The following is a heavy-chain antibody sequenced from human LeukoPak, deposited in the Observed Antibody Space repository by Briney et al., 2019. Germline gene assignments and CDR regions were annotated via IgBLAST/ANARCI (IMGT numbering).Heavy chain of an antibody. D-gene: IGHD6-25*01. V-gene: IGHV3-21*01. CDR3: AREQRAFDI. J-gene: IGHJ3*02. CDR2: ISSSSSYM. CDR1: GFTFSSYS. Sequence: PGGSLRLSCAASGFTFSSYSMNWVRQAPGKGLEWVSSISSSSSYMYYADSVKGRFTISRDNAKNSLYLQMNSLRAEDTAVYYCAREQRAFDIWGQGTMVTVSS.